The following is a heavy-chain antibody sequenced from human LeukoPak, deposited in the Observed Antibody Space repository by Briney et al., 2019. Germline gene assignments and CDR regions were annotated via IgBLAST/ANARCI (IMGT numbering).Heavy chain of an antibody. CDR1: GITFSSYE. Sequence: GGSLRLSCAASGITFSSYEMNWVRQAPGKGLEWVSYISTSASTIYYADSVKGRFTSSRDNAKNSLYLQMNSLRAEDTAVYYCARRGTSRSSYYFDYWGQGTLVTVSS. CDR2: ISTSASTI. CDR3: ARRGTSRSSYYFDY. J-gene: IGHJ4*02. V-gene: IGHV3-48*03.